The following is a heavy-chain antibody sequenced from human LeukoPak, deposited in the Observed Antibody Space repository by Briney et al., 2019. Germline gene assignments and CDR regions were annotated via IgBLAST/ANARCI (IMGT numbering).Heavy chain of an antibody. CDR1: GFTFTSFA. J-gene: IGHJ4*02. CDR2: ISRSGVAT. CDR3: AKHSHDGSAPYYEVQLDY. V-gene: IGHV3-23*01. D-gene: IGHD3-22*01. Sequence: GGTLRLSCAASGFTFTSFAMSWVRQAPGKGLEWVSTISRSGVATYYANSVKGRFTISRDNSKNTVYVQMNSLRAEDTAIYYRAKHSHDGSAPYYEVQLDYWGQGTLVTVSS.